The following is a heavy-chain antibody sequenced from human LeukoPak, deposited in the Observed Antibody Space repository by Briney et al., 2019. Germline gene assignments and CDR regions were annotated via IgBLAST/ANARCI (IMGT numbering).Heavy chain of an antibody. D-gene: IGHD2-21*01. CDR1: GFTFSSYA. J-gene: IGHJ4*02. CDR2: ISSNGGST. Sequence: PGGSLRLSCAASGFTFSSYAMHWVRQAPGKGLGYVSAISSNGGSTYYANSVKGRFTISRDNSKNTLYLQMGSLRAEDMAVYYCARAGGGDCYDYWGQGTLVTVSS. V-gene: IGHV3-64*01. CDR3: ARAGGGDCYDY.